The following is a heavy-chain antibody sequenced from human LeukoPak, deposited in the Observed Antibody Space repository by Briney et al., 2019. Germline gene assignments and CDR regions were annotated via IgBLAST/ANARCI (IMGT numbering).Heavy chain of an antibody. D-gene: IGHD3-10*01. J-gene: IGHJ6*02. CDR1: RFTFSNYW. V-gene: IGHV3-7*01. CDR3: ARDKVLLWFGESDV. CDR2: INQDGSKK. Sequence: GGSLRLSCVASRFTFSNYWMSWVRQAPGKGLEWVANINQDGSKKRYADSVKGRFTISRDNAKGSLYLQLNSLRAQDTAVYYCARDKVLLWFGESDVWGQGTTVTVSS.